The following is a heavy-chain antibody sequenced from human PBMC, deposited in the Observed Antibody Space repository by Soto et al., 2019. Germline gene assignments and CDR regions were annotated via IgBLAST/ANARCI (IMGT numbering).Heavy chain of an antibody. Sequence: EVQLLQSGPAGKKPGTTVKLACRVSGYTFTDFYIHWVRQAPGKGLEWMGLVDPEDGKTRYAEQFQGRVTIHADTSIDKDYMELSSLRSGDTAVYYCATDPQVGFCGVNSCSTGDFWGQGTLVTVSS. CDR1: GYTFTDFY. CDR2: VDPEDGKT. J-gene: IGHJ4*02. CDR3: ATDPQVGFCGVNSCSTGDF. D-gene: IGHD2-21*01. V-gene: IGHV1-69-2*01.